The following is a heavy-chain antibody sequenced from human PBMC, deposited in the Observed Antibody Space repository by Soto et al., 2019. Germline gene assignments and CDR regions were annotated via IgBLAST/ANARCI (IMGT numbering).Heavy chain of an antibody. CDR2: VRSKANSHAT. D-gene: IGHD6-19*01. V-gene: IGHV3-73*02. CDR1: GFSFSGSA. J-gene: IGHJ5*02. CDR3: TRPGYSSGWYDL. Sequence: EVQLVESGGGLVQPGGSLKLSCAVSGFSFSGSAIHWVRQASGKGLEWIGRVRSKANSHATAYAASVKGRFTISRDDSKNTAYLQMNSLKTEDTAVYYCTRPGYSSGWYDLWGQGNPGHRLL.